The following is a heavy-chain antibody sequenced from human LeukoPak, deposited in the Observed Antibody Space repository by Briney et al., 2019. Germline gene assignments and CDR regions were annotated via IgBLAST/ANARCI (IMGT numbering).Heavy chain of an antibody. CDR2: INPNSGGT. D-gene: IGHD3-9*01. V-gene: IGHV1-2*02. CDR1: GYTFTGYY. J-gene: IGHJ4*02. Sequence: ASVKVSCKASGYTFTGYYMHWVRQAPGQGLEWMGWINPNSGGTNYAQKFQGRVTMTRDTSISTAYMELSRLRSDDTAVYYCARDSGVKYYDILTGYYDYWGQGTLVTVSS. CDR3: ARDSGVKYYDILTGYYDY.